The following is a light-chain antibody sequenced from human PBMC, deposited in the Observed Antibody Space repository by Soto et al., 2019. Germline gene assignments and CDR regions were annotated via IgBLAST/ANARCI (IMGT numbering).Light chain of an antibody. Sequence: QSVLTQPPSASGTLGQRVTISCSGSSSNIGRNTVNWYQQFPGTAPKVLIYSDYQRPSGVPDRVSGSKSGTSASLAISGLQSEDGANYYCAAWDDSLNGVVFGGGTKLTVL. J-gene: IGLJ2*01. CDR1: SSNIGRNT. CDR2: SDY. CDR3: AAWDDSLNGVV. V-gene: IGLV1-44*01.